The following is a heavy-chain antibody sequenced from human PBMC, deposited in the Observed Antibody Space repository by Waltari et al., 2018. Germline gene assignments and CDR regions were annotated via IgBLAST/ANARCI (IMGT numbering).Heavy chain of an antibody. CDR1: GSTTSRYW. D-gene: IGHD1-26*01. V-gene: IGHV3-7*01. CDR2: IKQDGSKE. J-gene: IGHJ4*02. CDR3: ARDWEGDSPNFDY. Sequence: EVQLVESGGAMVQPGWSLRPSCVTYGSTTSRYWIRWVRKAPGKGLEWVADIKQDGSKEYYMESVRGRFTISRDNGKKSVYLQKNRLRVEDTAVYYCARDWEGDSPNFDYWGQGTQVTVSS.